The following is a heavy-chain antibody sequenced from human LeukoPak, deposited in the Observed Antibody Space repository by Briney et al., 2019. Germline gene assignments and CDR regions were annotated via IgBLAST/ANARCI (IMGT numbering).Heavy chain of an antibody. CDR1: GFTFSSYA. D-gene: IGHD2-15*01. CDR3: AKDGSGSSPGV. J-gene: IGHJ6*02. Sequence: GGSLRLSCAASGFTFSSYAMSWVRQAPGKGLEWVSGLSTSGGSTYYADSVKGRFTISGDNSKNTMYLQVNSLRAEDTAVYYCAKDGSGSSPGVWGQGTTVTVSS. CDR2: LSTSGGST. V-gene: IGHV3-23*01.